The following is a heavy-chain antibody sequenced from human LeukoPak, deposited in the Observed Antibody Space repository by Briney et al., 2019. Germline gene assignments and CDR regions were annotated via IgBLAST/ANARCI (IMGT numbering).Heavy chain of an antibody. Sequence: GGSLRLSCAASGFTFSSYSMNWVRQAPGKGLEWVSYISSSSSTIYYADSVKGRFTISRDNAKNSLYLQMNSLRADDTAVYYCAKWGCSGGSCYPFDYWGQGTLVTVSS. CDR3: AKWGCSGGSCYPFDY. V-gene: IGHV3-48*01. CDR2: ISSSSSTI. D-gene: IGHD2-15*01. CDR1: GFTFSSYS. J-gene: IGHJ4*02.